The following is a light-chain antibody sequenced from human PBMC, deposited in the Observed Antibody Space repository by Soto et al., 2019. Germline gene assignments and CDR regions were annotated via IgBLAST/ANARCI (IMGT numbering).Light chain of an antibody. J-gene: IGLJ2*01. CDR2: EVS. CDR3: SSDTSSSTLI. V-gene: IGLV2-14*01. Sequence: QSVLTQPASVSGSPGQSITISCTGTSSDVGNYNYVSWYKHHPGKAPKLMISEVSNRPSGVSNRFSGSKSGNTASLTISGLQAEDEADYYCSSDTSSSTLIFGGGTKLTVL. CDR1: SSDVGNYNY.